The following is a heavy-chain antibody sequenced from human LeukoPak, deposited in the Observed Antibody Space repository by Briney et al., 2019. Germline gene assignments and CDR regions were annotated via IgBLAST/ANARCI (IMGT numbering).Heavy chain of an antibody. J-gene: IGHJ5*02. CDR2: ISSSSSYI. V-gene: IGHV3-21*01. D-gene: IGHD3-10*01. CDR3: ARDNIMVRGANNWFDP. CDR1: GFTFSSYS. Sequence: GGSLRLSCEASGFTFSSYSMNWVRQAPGKGLEWISSISSSSSYIYYADSVKGRFTISRDNAKNSLYLQMNSLRAEDTAVYYCARDNIMVRGANNWFDPWGQGTLVTVSS.